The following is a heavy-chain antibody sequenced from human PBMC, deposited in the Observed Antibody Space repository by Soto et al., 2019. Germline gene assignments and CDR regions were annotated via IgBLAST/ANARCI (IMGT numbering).Heavy chain of an antibody. D-gene: IGHD6-19*01. V-gene: IGHV6-1*01. CDR1: GDSVSSNSAA. CDR3: ARASSGWFWGYYYYGMDV. CDR2: TYYRSKWYN. Sequence: SQTLSLTCAISGDSVSSNSAAWNWIRQSPSRGLEWLGRTYYRSKWYNDYAVSVKSRITINPDTSKNQFSLQLNSVTPEDTAVYYCARASSGWFWGYYYYGMDVWGQGTTVTVSS. J-gene: IGHJ6*02.